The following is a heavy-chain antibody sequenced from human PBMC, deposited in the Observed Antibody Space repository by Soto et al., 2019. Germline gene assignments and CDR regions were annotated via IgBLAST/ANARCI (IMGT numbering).Heavy chain of an antibody. J-gene: IGHJ4*02. CDR2: IIPIFGTA. D-gene: IGHD2-8*01. V-gene: IGHV1-69*12. CDR3: AREIPGGYCTNGVCAPPY. CDR1: GGTFSSYA. Sequence: QVQLVQSGAEVKKPGSSVKVSCKASGGTFSSYAISWVRQAPGQGLEWMGGIIPIFGTANYAQKFQGRVTITADESTRTAYMELSSLRSEDTAVYYCAREIPGGYCTNGVCAPPYWGQGTLVTVSS.